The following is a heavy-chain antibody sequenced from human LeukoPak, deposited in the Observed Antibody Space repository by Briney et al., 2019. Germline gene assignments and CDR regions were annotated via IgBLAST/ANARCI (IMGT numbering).Heavy chain of an antibody. J-gene: IGHJ4*02. V-gene: IGHV1-46*01. D-gene: IGHD3-22*01. CDR3: ARAGSFYYDTRGYCSLDY. CDR2: INPSGGDT. CDR1: GYTLTSFY. Sequence: ASVKVSCKASGYTLTSFYMHWVRQAPGQGLEWMGIINPSGGDTNYAQKFQGRVTMARDTSTSTVYMELSSLRSDDTAVYYCARAGSFYYDTRGYCSLDYWGQGTLVTVSS.